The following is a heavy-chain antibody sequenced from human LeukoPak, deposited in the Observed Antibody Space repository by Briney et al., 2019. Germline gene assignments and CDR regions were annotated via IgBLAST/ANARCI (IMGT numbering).Heavy chain of an antibody. CDR3: ARESPKFPYYYGMDV. Sequence: PGGSLRLSCAASGFTFSSYWMSWVRQAPGKGLEWVANIKQDGSEKYYVDSVKGRFTISRDNAKNSLYLQMNSLRAEDTAVYYCARESPKFPYYYGMDVWGKGTTVTVSS. CDR1: GFTFSSYW. CDR2: IKQDGSEK. J-gene: IGHJ6*04. V-gene: IGHV3-7*01.